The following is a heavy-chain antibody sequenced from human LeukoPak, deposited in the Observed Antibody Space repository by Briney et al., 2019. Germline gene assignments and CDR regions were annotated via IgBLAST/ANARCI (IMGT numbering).Heavy chain of an antibody. J-gene: IGHJ4*02. V-gene: IGHV3-23*01. CDR2: ISGSGDRT. CDR3: AKGHDSSGYYY. D-gene: IGHD3-22*01. Sequence: PGGSLRLSCAASGFTFSTSAMTWVRRAPGKGPQWVSGISGSGDRTFYADSVKGRFTISRDNSKNTVYLQMNSLGAEDTAGYYCAKGHDSSGYYYWGQGTLVTVSS. CDR1: GFTFSTSA.